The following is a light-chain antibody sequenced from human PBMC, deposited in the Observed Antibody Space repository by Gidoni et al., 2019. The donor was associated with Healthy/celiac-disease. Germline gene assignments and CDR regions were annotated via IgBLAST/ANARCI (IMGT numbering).Light chain of an antibody. V-gene: IGKV2-28*01. CDR2: LGS. J-gene: IGKJ4*01. CDR1: QSLLHSNGYNY. CDR3: MQALQTPLT. Sequence: DIVMTQSPLSLPVTPGEPASISCRSSQSLLHSNGYNYLDWYLQKQGQSPQLLIYLGSNRASGVPDRVSGSGSGTDFTLKISRVEAEDVGVYYCMQALQTPLTFXGXTKVEIK.